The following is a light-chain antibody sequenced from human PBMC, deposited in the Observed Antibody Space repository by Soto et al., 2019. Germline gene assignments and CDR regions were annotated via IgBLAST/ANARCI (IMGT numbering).Light chain of an antibody. CDR2: GAS. CDR1: QSVRAN. V-gene: IGKV3-15*01. J-gene: IGKJ2*01. CDR3: QQHNDWAPST. Sequence: ETPLKKSPATLYVSPGERATLSCRASQSVRANLAWYEQKPGQAPRLLIYGASTRAPGIPDRFSGSGFGTEFSLTISSLQSEDFAVYYCQQHNDWAPSTLRQGTKLEIK.